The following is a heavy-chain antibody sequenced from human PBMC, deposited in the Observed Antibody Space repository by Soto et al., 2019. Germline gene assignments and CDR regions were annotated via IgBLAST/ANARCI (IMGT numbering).Heavy chain of an antibody. Sequence: SDTLSLTCSVSCGSISGDDLNSFRQHTAKGLEFIAYMHDSGNTNYNPSLRSRVTISVDKSKNQFSLRLSSVTAADTAVYYCAQGGFSALNRGVIIFGPWGQGTLVTVYS. CDR2: MHDSGNT. J-gene: IGHJ5*02. V-gene: IGHV4-59*03. D-gene: IGHD3-10*01. CDR1: CGSISGDD. CDR3: AQGGFSALNRGVIIFGP.